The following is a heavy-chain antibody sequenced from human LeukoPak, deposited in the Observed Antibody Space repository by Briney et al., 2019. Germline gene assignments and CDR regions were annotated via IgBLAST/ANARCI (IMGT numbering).Heavy chain of an antibody. D-gene: IGHD6-19*01. CDR1: GFTFSHYS. Sequence: GGSLRLSCAASGFTFSHYSMNWVRQAPGKGLEWVSSIGTSSGNTNYGDSVKGRFTISRDNMKNSVHLQMNSLRAEDTAVYYCARSGWSYYFGLDVWGHGTTVTVSS. J-gene: IGHJ6*02. CDR2: IGTSSGNT. V-gene: IGHV3-21*01. CDR3: ARSGWSYYFGLDV.